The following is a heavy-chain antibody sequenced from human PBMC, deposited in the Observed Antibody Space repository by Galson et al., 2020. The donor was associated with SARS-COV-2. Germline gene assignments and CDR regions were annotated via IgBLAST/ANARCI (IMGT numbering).Heavy chain of an antibody. V-gene: IGHV4-39*01. CDR3: ARGNWFDP. CDR1: GGSISSRTTYY. J-gene: IGHJ5*02. CDR2: IFYSGGT. Sequence: SATLSLTCTVSGGSISSRTTYYWGWIRQPPGKGLEWIGNIFYSGGTYYNPSLNSRVPISVDTSNHRLSLKLRSVTAADTAVYYCARGNWFDPWGQGTLVTVSS.